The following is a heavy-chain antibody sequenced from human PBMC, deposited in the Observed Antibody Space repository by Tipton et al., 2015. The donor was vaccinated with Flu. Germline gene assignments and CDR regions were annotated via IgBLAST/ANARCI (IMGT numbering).Heavy chain of an antibody. V-gene: IGHV1-18*01. J-gene: IGHJ4*02. Sequence: QSGAEVKKPGASLKVSCKASGYTFTSYGISWVRHAPGQGLEWMGWISAYNGNTNYAQKLQGRVTMTTDTSTSTAYMELRSLRYDDTAVSYCVRAAPIYGFDYWGQGTLVTVSS. CDR3: VRAAPIYGFDY. CDR2: ISAYNGNT. D-gene: IGHD2/OR15-2a*01. CDR1: GYTFTSYG.